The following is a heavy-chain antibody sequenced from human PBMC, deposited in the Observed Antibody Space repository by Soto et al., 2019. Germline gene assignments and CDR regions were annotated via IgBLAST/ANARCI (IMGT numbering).Heavy chain of an antibody. J-gene: IGHJ1*01. Sequence: QVQLVQSGAEVKKPGASVKVSCKASGYTFTSYAMHWVRQAPGQRLEWMGWINAGNGNTKYSQKFQGRVTITRDTSASTAYMELSSLRSEDTAVYYCAREGLAATVLFQHWGQGTLVTVSS. D-gene: IGHD2-15*01. V-gene: IGHV1-3*01. CDR2: INAGNGNT. CDR3: AREGLAATVLFQH. CDR1: GYTFTSYA.